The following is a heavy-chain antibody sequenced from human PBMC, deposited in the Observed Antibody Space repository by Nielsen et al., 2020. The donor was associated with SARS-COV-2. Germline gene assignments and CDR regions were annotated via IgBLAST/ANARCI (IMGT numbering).Heavy chain of an antibody. D-gene: IGHD3-9*01. J-gene: IGHJ6*02. CDR2: IGPSDSYT. Sequence: VRQMPGKGLEWMGRIGPSDSYTNYSLSFQGHVTISADKSISTAYLQWSSLKASDTAMYYCARLDYDILTGYYYYGLDVWGQGTTVTVSS. CDR3: ARLDYDILTGYYYYGLDV. V-gene: IGHV5-10-1*01.